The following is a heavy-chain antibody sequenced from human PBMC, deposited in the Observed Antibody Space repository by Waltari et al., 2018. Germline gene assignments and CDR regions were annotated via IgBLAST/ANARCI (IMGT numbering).Heavy chain of an antibody. CDR1: GFTFSSYT. CDR2: ISSVSSYI. Sequence: EVQLVGSGGGLVKPGGSLRLSCAASGFTFSSYTMNWVRQAPGKGLGWVLSISSVSSYIYYADSVKGRFTISRDNAKNSLYLQMNSLRAEDTAVYYCAREWGVMVGTAGYYFDYWGQGTLVTVSS. V-gene: IGHV3-21*01. D-gene: IGHD2-15*01. CDR3: AREWGVMVGTAGYYFDY. J-gene: IGHJ4*02.